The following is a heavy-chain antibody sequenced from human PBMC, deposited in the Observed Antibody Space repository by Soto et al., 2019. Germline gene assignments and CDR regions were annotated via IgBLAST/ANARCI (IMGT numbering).Heavy chain of an antibody. CDR1: GGSISSYY. Sequence: QVQLQESGPGLVKPSETLSLTCTVSGGSISSYYWSWIRQPPGKGLEWIGYIYYSGSTNYNPSLKSRVTISVDTSKNQFSLKLSSVTAADTAVYYCARDQQAGGGDYLFDYWGQGTLVTVSS. CDR2: IYYSGST. J-gene: IGHJ4*02. CDR3: ARDQQAGGGDYLFDY. D-gene: IGHD2-21*01. V-gene: IGHV4-59*01.